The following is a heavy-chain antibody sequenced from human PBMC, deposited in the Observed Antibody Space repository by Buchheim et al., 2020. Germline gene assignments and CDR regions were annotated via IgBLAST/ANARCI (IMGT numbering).Heavy chain of an antibody. CDR2: INGAKT. CDR3: AKEGALGYFPD. D-gene: IGHD3-16*01. Sequence: EVQLLESGGGSVQPGGSLRLSCAASGFTFGSKAMGWVRQAPGKGLEWVSTINGAKTYYADSVNGRFAISRDNSKNTLCLQMSNLRAEDTAVYHCAKEGALGYFPDWGQG. J-gene: IGHJ4*02. CDR1: GFTFGSKA. V-gene: IGHV3-23*01.